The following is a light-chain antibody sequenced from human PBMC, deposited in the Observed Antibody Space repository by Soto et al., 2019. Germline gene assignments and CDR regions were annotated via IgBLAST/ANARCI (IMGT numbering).Light chain of an antibody. CDR3: QSYDSSLSVV. CDR1: SSNIGAGDD. CDR2: ANR. Sequence: QAVVTQPPSVSGAPQQRGTISFTRSSSNIGAGDDVHWYQHLRGTAPKLLISANRNRPSGVPDRFSGSQSGTSAALAISGLQAEDEADYYCQSYDSSLSVVLCGGTKLTVL. V-gene: IGLV1-40*01. J-gene: IGLJ3*02.